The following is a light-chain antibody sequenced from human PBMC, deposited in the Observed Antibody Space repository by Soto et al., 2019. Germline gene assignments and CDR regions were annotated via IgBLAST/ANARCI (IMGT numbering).Light chain of an antibody. CDR1: QGISSW. V-gene: IGKV1-12*01. Sequence: DSQMTQSPSSVSASVGDRVTITCRARQGISSWLAWYQQKPGKAPKLLIYAASSLQSGVPSRFSGSGSGTDFTLTISSLQPEDFALYYCQQYGTAPITFAQGTRLEIK. CDR2: AAS. J-gene: IGKJ5*01. CDR3: QQYGTAPIT.